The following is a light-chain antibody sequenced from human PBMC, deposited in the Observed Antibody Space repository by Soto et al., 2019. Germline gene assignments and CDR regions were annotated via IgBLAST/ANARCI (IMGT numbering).Light chain of an antibody. J-gene: IGKJ5*01. CDR3: QQRSNPIT. CDR2: DAS. CDR1: QSVSNY. Sequence: DIVLTQSPATLSLSPGERATLSCRASQSVSNYLGWYQQKPGQAPRLLIYDASNRATGIPARFSGSGSGTDFTLTISSLEPEDFAVYYCQQRSNPITFGQGTRREIK. V-gene: IGKV3-11*01.